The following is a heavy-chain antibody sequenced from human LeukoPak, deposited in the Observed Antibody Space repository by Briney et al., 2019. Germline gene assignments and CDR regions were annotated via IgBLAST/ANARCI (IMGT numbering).Heavy chain of an antibody. CDR1: GYTLTELS. Sequence: ASVKVSCKVSGYTLTELSMHWVRQAPGKGLEWMGGFDPEDGETIYAQKFQGRVTMTEDTSTDTAYMELSSLRSEDTAVYYCATGGNVVPAATFDYWGQGTLVTVSS. V-gene: IGHV1-24*01. J-gene: IGHJ4*02. CDR2: FDPEDGET. D-gene: IGHD2-2*01. CDR3: ATGGNVVPAATFDY.